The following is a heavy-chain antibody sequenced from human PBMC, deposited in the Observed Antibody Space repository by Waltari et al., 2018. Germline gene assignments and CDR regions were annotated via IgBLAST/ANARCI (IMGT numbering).Heavy chain of an antibody. V-gene: IGHV3-74*01. Sequence: EVQLVESGGGLIQPGGSLRLSCDASAFSLSGYWIHWVRLPPGKGLVWVSRIHSDGRSTSYVDSVRGRFTVSRDNAKNTVYLQMNSLRADDTGVYFCARDGLGSSHDYWGQGTLVTVSS. D-gene: IGHD6-6*01. CDR2: IHSDGRST. CDR3: ARDGLGSSHDY. J-gene: IGHJ4*02. CDR1: AFSLSGYW.